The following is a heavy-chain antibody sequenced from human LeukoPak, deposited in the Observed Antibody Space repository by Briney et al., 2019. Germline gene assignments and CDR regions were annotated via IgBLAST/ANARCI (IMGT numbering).Heavy chain of an antibody. CDR1: GYTFTSYG. CDR2: ISAHNGNT. Sequence: ASVKVSCKASGYTFTSYGISWVRQAPGQGLEWMGWISAHNGNTNYAQKLQGRVTMTTDTSTSTAYMELRSLRSDDTAVYYCARDRSLELLWFGEASDYWGQGTLVTVSS. D-gene: IGHD3-10*01. J-gene: IGHJ4*02. CDR3: ARDRSLELLWFGEASDY. V-gene: IGHV1-18*01.